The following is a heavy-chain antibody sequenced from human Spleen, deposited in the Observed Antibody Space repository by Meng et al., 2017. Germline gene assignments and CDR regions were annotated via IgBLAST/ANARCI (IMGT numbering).Heavy chain of an antibody. CDR1: GDTFINYD. Sequence: QVKMVEAGEEVEKRGYSVKGSCKTSGDTFINYDINWVRLAPGQGLEGMGGILPNFAITHYAQKFQGRVTITADNSTSTAYMELSSLKFEDTAVDYCATEGSSWPYYFDHWGQGTLVTVSS. V-gene: IGHV1-69*17. J-gene: IGHJ4*02. CDR2: ILPNFAIT. CDR3: ATEGSSWPYYFDH. D-gene: IGHD6-13*01.